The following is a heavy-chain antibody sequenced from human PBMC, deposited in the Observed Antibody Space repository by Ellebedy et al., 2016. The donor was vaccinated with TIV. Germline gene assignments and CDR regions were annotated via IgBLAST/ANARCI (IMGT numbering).Heavy chain of an antibody. CDR1: GFTLTDAW. V-gene: IGHV3-23*01. J-gene: IGHJ3*01. Sequence: GESLKISCAAPGFTLTDAWMNWVRQAPGKGLEWVSSITESGGNTYYADSVKGRFTISRDNSKDTLFLQMSSLRAEDTAIYFCARAPVGVGPAFDFWGQGTMVTVSS. CDR2: ITESGGNT. D-gene: IGHD4-23*01. CDR3: ARAPVGVGPAFDF.